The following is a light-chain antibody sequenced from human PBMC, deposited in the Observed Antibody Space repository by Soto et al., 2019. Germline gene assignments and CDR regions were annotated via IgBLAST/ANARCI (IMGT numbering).Light chain of an antibody. CDR2: EVN. V-gene: IGLV2-23*02. Sequence: QSALTQPASVSGSPGQSITISCAGTGSDVGAYNLVSWNQQHPGNAPKLIICEVNTRPSGISNRFSGSKSGDTASLTISGLQAEDEADYFCCSYAGTVAYVFGTGTKLTVL. CDR3: CSYAGTVAYV. J-gene: IGLJ1*01. CDR1: GSDVGAYNL.